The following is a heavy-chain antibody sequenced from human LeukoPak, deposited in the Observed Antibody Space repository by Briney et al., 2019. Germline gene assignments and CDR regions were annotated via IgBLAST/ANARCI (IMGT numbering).Heavy chain of an antibody. CDR1: GFTFSSYG. CDR3: AKDWGKGVVPAANIDY. Sequence: GGSLRLSCAASGFTFSSYGMHWVRQAPGKGLEWVAFIRYDGSNKYYADSVKGRFTISRDNSKNTLYLQMNSLRAEDTAVYYCAKDWGKGVVPAANIDYWGQGTLVTVSS. J-gene: IGHJ4*02. CDR2: IRYDGSNK. D-gene: IGHD2-2*01. V-gene: IGHV3-30*02.